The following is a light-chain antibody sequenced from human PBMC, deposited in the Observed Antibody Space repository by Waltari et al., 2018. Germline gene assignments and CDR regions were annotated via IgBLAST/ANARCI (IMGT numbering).Light chain of an antibody. CDR3: CSYASSSPRLI. CDR1: YSNVGSYDL. Sequence: QSALTQPASVSGSLGQSISISCSGTYSNVGSYDLVSWYHQRPGEAPKPPLYAILKRPSWISNRFSGSKSGNAASLTISALQPEDEGTYYCCSYASSSPRLIFGGGTELSVL. J-gene: IGLJ2*01. V-gene: IGLV2-23*02. CDR2: AIL.